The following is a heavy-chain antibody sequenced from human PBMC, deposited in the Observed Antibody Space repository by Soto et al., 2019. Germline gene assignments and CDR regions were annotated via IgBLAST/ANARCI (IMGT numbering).Heavy chain of an antibody. J-gene: IGHJ4*02. Sequence: QVQLVQSGAEVKKPGASVKVSCKTSGYTFTNYNINWVRQATGQWLEWMGWMNPNSGNTGYAQKFQGRVTMTRNTSITTAYMELTSLRSGDTAVYYCARAEPYSTSSPFDYWGQGTLVTVSS. CDR1: GYTFTNYN. V-gene: IGHV1-8*01. D-gene: IGHD6-6*01. CDR2: MNPNSGNT. CDR3: ARAEPYSTSSPFDY.